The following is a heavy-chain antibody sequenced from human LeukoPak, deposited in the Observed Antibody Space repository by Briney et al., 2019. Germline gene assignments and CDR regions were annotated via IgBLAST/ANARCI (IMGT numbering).Heavy chain of an antibody. V-gene: IGHV1-18*01. Sequence: ASVKVSCKASGYTVTSYGISWVRQAPGQGLEWMGWLSAYNGNTNYAQKLQGRVTMTTDTSKSTAYMELRSLRSDDTSVYYCARTYYYDSSGYFEVPPARAFDVCGQGRMVSVSS. CDR1: GYTVTSYG. CDR2: LSAYNGNT. J-gene: IGHJ3*01. D-gene: IGHD3-22*01. CDR3: ARTYYYDSSGYFEVPPARAFDV.